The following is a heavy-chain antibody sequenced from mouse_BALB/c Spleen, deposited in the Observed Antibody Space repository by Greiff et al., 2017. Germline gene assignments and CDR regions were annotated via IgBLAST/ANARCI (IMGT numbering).Heavy chain of an antibody. CDR2: ISSGGSYT. D-gene: IGHD2-10*02. CDR1: GFTFSSYT. Sequence: EVMLMESGGGLVKPGGSLKLSCAASGFTFSSYTMSWVRQTPEKRLEWVATISSGGSYTYYPDSVKGRFTISRDNAKNTLYLQMSSLKSEDTAMYYCTRDPGYGNYGAMDYWGQGTSVTVSS. J-gene: IGHJ4*01. CDR3: TRDPGYGNYGAMDY. V-gene: IGHV5-6-4*01.